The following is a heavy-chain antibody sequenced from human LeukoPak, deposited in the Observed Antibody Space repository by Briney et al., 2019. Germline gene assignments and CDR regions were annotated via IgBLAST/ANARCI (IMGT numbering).Heavy chain of an antibody. D-gene: IGHD6-19*01. CDR2: ISSSSSYI. CDR3: ASSGWRYDAFDI. Sequence: GGSLRLSCAASGFTFSSYSMNWVRQAPGKGLEWVSSISSSSSYIYYADSVKGRFTISRDNAKNSLYLQMNSLGAEDTAVYYCASSGWRYDAFDIWGQGTMVTVSS. CDR1: GFTFSSYS. J-gene: IGHJ3*02. V-gene: IGHV3-21*01.